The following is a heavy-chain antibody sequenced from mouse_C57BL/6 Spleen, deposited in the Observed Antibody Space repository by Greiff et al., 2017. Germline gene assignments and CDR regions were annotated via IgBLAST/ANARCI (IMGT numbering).Heavy chain of an antibody. CDR3: ARDRNYYGSLYAMDY. Sequence: DVKLVESGPGLVKPSQSLSLTCSVTGYSITSGYYWNWIRQFPGNKLEWMGYISYDGSNNYNPSLKNRISITRDTSKNQFFLKLNSVTTEDTATYYCARDRNYYGSLYAMDYWGQGTSVTVSS. CDR2: ISYDGSN. J-gene: IGHJ4*01. CDR1: GYSITSGYY. V-gene: IGHV3-6*01. D-gene: IGHD1-1*01.